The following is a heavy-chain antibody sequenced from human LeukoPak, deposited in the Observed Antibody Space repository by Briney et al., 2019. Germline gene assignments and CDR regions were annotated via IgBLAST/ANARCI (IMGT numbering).Heavy chain of an antibody. J-gene: IGHJ3*02. CDR1: GFTLSTYA. Sequence: GGSLRLSCSASGFTLSTYAMHWVRQAPGKGLEYVSVVSSNGGVTYYADSVKGRFTISRDNSKNTMYLQMSSLRAEDTALYYCVKSSGDYFDSSGILYAFDIWGQGTMVTVSS. V-gene: IGHV3-64D*09. CDR3: VKSSGDYFDSSGILYAFDI. CDR2: VSSNGGVT. D-gene: IGHD3-22*01.